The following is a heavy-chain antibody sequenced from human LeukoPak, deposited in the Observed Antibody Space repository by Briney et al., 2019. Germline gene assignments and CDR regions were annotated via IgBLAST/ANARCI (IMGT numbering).Heavy chain of an antibody. CDR2: ISGDGDST. Sequence: GGSLRLSCAASGFTFDDYAMHWVRRAPGKGLEWVSLISGDGDSTFYADSVKGRFTTSRDNAKNSLYLQMNSLRAEDTAVYYCAREAAMAPPFDYWGQGTLVTVSS. D-gene: IGHD5-18*01. J-gene: IGHJ4*02. CDR1: GFTFDDYA. V-gene: IGHV3-43*02. CDR3: AREAAMAPPFDY.